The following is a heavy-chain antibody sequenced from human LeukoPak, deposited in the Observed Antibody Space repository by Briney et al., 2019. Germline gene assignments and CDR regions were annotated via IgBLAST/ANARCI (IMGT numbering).Heavy chain of an antibody. D-gene: IGHD1-14*01. J-gene: IGHJ5*02. V-gene: IGHV4-59*01. Sequence: SETLSLTCTVSGGSISNYYWYWMRKPPGKGLEWIAYSYSSGNANYNPSLKSRVTISVDTSMNQFSLKLTSVTAADTAVYYCAKGGPEASAGLSWFDPWGQGTLVTVPS. CDR2: SYSSGNA. CDR1: GGSISNYY. CDR3: AKGGPEASAGLSWFDP.